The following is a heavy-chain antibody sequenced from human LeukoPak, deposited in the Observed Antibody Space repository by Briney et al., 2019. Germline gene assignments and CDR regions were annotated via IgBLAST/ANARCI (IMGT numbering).Heavy chain of an antibody. V-gene: IGHV4-4*02. J-gene: IGHJ6*03. CDR3: ARGRVSSSTWYSTYYYYFYMDV. CDR1: GGSISKSNW. D-gene: IGHD1-1*01. CDR2: VDHTGST. Sequence: KTSGTLSLTCAVSGGSISKSNWWSWVRQPPGKGLEWIGYVDHTGSTNFNPSLNGRVSISRDTTKNLFSLRLRSVTAADTAVYFCARGRVSSSTWYSTYYYYFYMDVWDKGTTVTVSS.